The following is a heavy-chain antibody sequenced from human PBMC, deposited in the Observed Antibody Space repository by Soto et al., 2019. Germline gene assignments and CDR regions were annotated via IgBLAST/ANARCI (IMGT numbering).Heavy chain of an antibody. CDR1: GGTFSSYA. CDR3: ARDQGAAGTSHYYYGMDV. J-gene: IGHJ6*02. Sequence: KQPPASVKVSCKASGGTFSSYAISWVRQAPGQGLEWMGGIIPIFGTANYAQKFQGRVTITADESTSTAYMELSSLRSEDTAVYYCARDQGAAGTSHYYYGMDVWGQGTTVTVSS. V-gene: IGHV1-69*13. CDR2: IIPIFGTA. D-gene: IGHD6-13*01.